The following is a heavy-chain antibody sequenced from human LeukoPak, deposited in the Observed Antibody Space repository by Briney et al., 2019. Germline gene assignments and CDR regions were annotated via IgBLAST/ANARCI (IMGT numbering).Heavy chain of an antibody. Sequence: ASVTVSCTASGYIFTIYPIHWVRQAPGQRLEWMGWINTGNGNTKYSQKFEGRVTVTRDTSATAAYMELSSLRSEDTAVYYCARDQAMADYWGQGTLVTVSS. J-gene: IGHJ4*02. CDR2: INTGNGNT. CDR3: ARDQAMADY. CDR1: GYIFTIYP. D-gene: IGHD5-18*01. V-gene: IGHV1-3*04.